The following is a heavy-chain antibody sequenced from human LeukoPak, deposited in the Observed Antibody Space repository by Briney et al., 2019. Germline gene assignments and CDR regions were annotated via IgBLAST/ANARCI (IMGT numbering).Heavy chain of an antibody. V-gene: IGHV3-53*05. CDR2: IYTGGST. CDR3: AYYHVNEEPPTF. CDR1: GFTVSSNY. D-gene: IGHD1-1*01. J-gene: IGHJ4*02. Sequence: PGGSLRLSCAASGFTVSSNYMTWVRQAPGKGLEWVSVIYTGGSTYHADFVKGRFTISRDNSKNTMYLQMNSLRAEDTAVYYCAYYHVNEEPPTFWGQGTLVTVSS.